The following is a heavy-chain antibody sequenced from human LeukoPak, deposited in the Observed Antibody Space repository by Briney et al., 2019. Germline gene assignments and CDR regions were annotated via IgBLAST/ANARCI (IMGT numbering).Heavy chain of an antibody. V-gene: IGHV3-30*04. D-gene: IGHD1-26*01. CDR1: GFTFSSYA. CDR3: AREQWGNGMDV. J-gene: IGHJ6*04. CDR2: ISYDGSNK. Sequence: PGGSLRLSCAASGFTFSSYAMHWVRQAPGKGLEWVAVISYDGSNKYYADSVKGRFTISRDNSKNTLYLQMNSLRAEDTAVYYCAREQWGNGMDVWGKGTTVTVSS.